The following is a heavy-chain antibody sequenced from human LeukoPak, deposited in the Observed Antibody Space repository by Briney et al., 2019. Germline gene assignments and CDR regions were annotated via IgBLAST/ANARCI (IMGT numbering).Heavy chain of an antibody. CDR2: IYSGGST. CDR3: AKDPIIDLHHD. CDR1: GFNVNTNY. D-gene: IGHD3-9*01. Sequence: PGGSLRLSCAASGFNVNTNYMTWVRQAPGKGLEWVSVIYSGGSTYYADSVRGRFTVSRDNSRNTVYLQMNSLRAEDTAVYYCAKDPIIDLHHDWGQGTLVTVSS. V-gene: IGHV3-66*01. J-gene: IGHJ4*02.